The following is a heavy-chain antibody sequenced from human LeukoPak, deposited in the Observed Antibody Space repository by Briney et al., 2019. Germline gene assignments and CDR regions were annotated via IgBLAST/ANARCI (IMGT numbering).Heavy chain of an antibody. CDR1: GFTFSNYY. J-gene: IGHJ6*03. Sequence: GGSLRLSCAASGFTFSNYYMRWIRQAPGKGLEWISYITSSGDNIYYADSVKGRFTISRDNAKNSLYLQMNSLRAEDTAMYYRARDRNYYYMDVWGKGTTVTVSS. V-gene: IGHV3-11*01. CDR2: ITSSGDNI. CDR3: ARDRNYYYMDV.